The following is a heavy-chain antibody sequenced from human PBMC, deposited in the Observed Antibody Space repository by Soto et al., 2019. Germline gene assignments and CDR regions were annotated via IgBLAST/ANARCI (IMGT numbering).Heavy chain of an antibody. CDR3: ARDVRGHYSYYGMDV. V-gene: IGHV1-18*01. CDR1: GYTFTSYG. D-gene: IGHD5-12*01. CDR2: ISAYNGNT. J-gene: IGHJ6*02. Sequence: QVQLVQSGAEVKKPGASVKVSCKASGYTFTSYGISWVRQAPGQGLEWMGWISAYNGNTNYAQRLQGRVTMTTDTSTSTLYMEPMSLRSDDTAVYYCARDVRGHYSYYGMDVWGQGTTVTVSS.